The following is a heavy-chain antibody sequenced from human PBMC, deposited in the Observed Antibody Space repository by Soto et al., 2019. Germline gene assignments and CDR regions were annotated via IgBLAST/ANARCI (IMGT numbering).Heavy chain of an antibody. CDR3: ASPHRYSSGWSWFDP. Sequence: SETLSLTCTVSGGSISSSSYYWGWIRQPPGKGLEWIGSIYYSGSTYYNPSLKSRVTISVDTSKNQFSLKLSSVTAADTAVYYCASPHRYSSGWSWFDPWGQGTLVTV. D-gene: IGHD6-19*01. CDR2: IYYSGST. V-gene: IGHV4-39*01. CDR1: GGSISSSSYY. J-gene: IGHJ5*02.